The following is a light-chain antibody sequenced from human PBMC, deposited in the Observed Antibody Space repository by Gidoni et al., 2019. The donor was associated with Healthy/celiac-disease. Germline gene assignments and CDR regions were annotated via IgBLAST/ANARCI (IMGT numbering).Light chain of an antibody. CDR1: QSLLHRNGLSY. CDR2: LGS. CDR3: MQALQTPRT. V-gene: IGKV2-28*01. J-gene: IGKJ1*01. Sequence: DIVMTQSPLSLPVTPGEPASFPCRSSQSLLHRNGLSYLDWYLQKPGQSPQLLIYLGSNRASGVPDRFSGSGSGTDFTLKISRVEAEDVGVYYCMQALQTPRTFGQGTKVEIK.